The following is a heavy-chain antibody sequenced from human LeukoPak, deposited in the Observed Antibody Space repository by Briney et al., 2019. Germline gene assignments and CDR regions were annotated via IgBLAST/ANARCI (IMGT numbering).Heavy chain of an antibody. CDR3: ARDRSPRGSGSYDLDY. Sequence: ASVKVSCKASGYTFTSYYMHWVRQAPGQGLEWMGWINPNSGGTSYAQKFQGRVTMTRDTSISTAYMELSRLRPDDTAVYYCARDRSPRGSGSYDLDYWGQGTLVTVSS. CDR1: GYTFTSYY. J-gene: IGHJ4*02. D-gene: IGHD3-10*01. V-gene: IGHV1-2*02. CDR2: INPNSGGT.